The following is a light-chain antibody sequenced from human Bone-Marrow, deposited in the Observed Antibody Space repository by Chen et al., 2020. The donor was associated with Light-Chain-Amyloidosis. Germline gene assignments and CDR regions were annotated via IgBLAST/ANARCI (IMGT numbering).Light chain of an antibody. V-gene: IGLV6-57*01. CDR1: SGSIATNY. Sequence: NFMLTQPPSLSESPGKTVLIPCPRSSGSIATNYVQWYQQRPGSSPTTVIYEDDQRPSGVPDRFSGSIDRSSNSASLTSSGLKTEDEADYYCQSYQGSSQGVFGGGTKLTVL. J-gene: IGLJ3*02. CDR3: QSYQGSSQGV. CDR2: EDD.